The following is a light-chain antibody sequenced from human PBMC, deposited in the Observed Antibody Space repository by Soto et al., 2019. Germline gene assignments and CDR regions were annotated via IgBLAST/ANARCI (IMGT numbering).Light chain of an antibody. J-gene: IGKJ4*01. CDR2: DAS. CDR3: QQYSSYQLT. CDR1: ETINTW. V-gene: IGKV1-5*01. Sequence: DIQMTQSPSSLSVSVGDRVTITCRASETINTWLAWYQQKPGKAPKILIYDASKLEPGVPSRLSGSGSGAEFTLTISSLQPDDLATYYCQQYSSYQLTFGGGTKVEL.